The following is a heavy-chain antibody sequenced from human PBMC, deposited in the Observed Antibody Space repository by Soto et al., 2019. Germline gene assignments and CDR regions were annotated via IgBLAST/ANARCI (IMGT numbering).Heavy chain of an antibody. Sequence: PSQTLTLTCASSGENVSRNSAAWNWIRQSPSRGLDWLGRTYYRSKWYNDYAVSVKSRITINPDTSKNQFSLQLNSVTPEDTAVYYCASDRYPSYSSGWYWGHYFDYWGQGTLVTVSS. V-gene: IGHV6-1*01. CDR2: TYYRSKWYN. CDR3: ASDRYPSYSSGWYWGHYFDY. CDR1: GENVSRNSAA. D-gene: IGHD6-19*01. J-gene: IGHJ4*02.